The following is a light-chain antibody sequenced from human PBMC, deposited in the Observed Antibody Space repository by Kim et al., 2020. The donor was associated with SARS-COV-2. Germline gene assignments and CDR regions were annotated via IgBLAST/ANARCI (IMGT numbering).Light chain of an antibody. CDR2: RAS. Sequence: ASVGDSVSITCRASQSISVYLAWYQQKPGQAPSLLIYRASSLESGVPSRFSGFGSGTDFTLTISSLQPDDFATYYCQQYNTSPRTFGQGTKVEIK. V-gene: IGKV1-5*03. CDR1: QSISVY. J-gene: IGKJ1*01. CDR3: QQYNTSPRT.